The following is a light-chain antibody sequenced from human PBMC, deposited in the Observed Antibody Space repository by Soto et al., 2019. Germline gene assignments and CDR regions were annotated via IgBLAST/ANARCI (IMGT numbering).Light chain of an antibody. CDR1: QSVSSN. CDR2: GAS. V-gene: IGKV3-15*01. J-gene: IGKJ1*01. CDR3: QQYNDWPWT. Sequence: EIVMTQSPATLSVSPGERATLSCRASQSVSSNLAWYQQKPSQAPRLLIYGASTRATGIPARFSGSGSGTDLTLTISSLQSEDFAVYYCQQYNDWPWTFGQGTKVDIK.